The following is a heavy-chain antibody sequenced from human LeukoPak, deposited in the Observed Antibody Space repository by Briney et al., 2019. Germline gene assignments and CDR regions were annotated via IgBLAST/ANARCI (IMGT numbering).Heavy chain of an antibody. CDR1: GFTFRKYN. V-gene: IGHV3-21*01. CDR3: ASGSGYCSGGSCSDY. CDR2: ISSGSSYI. Sequence: KPGGSLRLSCAASGFTFRKYNMNWVRQAPGKGLEWVSAISSGSSYIYYADSVKGRFTISRDNAKNSLYLQMNSLRAEDTAVYYCASGSGYCSGGSCSDYWGQGTLVTVSS. J-gene: IGHJ4*02. D-gene: IGHD2-15*01.